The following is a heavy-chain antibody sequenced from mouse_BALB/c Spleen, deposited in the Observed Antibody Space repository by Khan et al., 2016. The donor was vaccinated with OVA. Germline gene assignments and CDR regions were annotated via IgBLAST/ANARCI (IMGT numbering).Heavy chain of an antibody. Sequence: EVELVESGGGLVKPGGSLKLSCAASGFTFSRYAMSWVRQTPEKRLEWVATINSGGSFTYYPDSVKGRFTISRDKAKNTLFLQMSSLRSEDTAMXYCASLAIDDDYYLYAMDFWGQGTSVTVSS. CDR1: GFTFSRYA. CDR3: ASLAIDDDYYLYAMDF. D-gene: IGHD2-3*01. J-gene: IGHJ4*01. CDR2: INSGGSFT. V-gene: IGHV5-9-3*01.